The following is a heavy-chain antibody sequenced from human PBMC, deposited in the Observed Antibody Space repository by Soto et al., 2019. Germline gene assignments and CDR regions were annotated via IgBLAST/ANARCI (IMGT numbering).Heavy chain of an antibody. V-gene: IGHV4-34*01. CDR2: INHSGST. CDR1: GGSFSGYY. Sequence: SETLSLSCAVDGGSFSGYYGSWIRQPPGKGLEWIGEINHSGSTNYNPSLKSRVTISVDTSKNQFSLKLSSVTAADTAVYYCARGFSIGWFDPWGQGTLVTVSS. CDR3: ARGFSIGWFDP. J-gene: IGHJ5*02.